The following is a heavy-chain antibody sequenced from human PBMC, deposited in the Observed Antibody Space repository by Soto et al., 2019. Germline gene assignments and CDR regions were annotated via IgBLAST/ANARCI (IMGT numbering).Heavy chain of an antibody. Sequence: ASVKVSCKASGYTFTSYGISWVRQAPGQGLEWMGWISAYNGNTNYAQRLQGRVTMTTYTSTSTAYMELRSLRSDDTAVYYCARSLVGVQPSYYSDGMDVWGQGTTVTVSS. CDR3: ARSLVGVQPSYYSDGMDV. J-gene: IGHJ6*02. V-gene: IGHV1-18*01. D-gene: IGHD1-26*01. CDR1: GYTFTSYG. CDR2: ISAYNGNT.